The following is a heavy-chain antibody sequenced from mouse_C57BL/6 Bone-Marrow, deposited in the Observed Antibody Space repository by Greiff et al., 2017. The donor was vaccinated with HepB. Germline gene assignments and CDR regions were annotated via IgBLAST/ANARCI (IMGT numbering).Heavy chain of an antibody. CDR1: GYTFTSSW. Sequence: QVQLQQPGAELVKPGASVKMSCKASGYTFTSSWITWVKQWPGQGLEWIGDIYPGSGSTNYNEKFKSKATLTVDTSSSTAYMQLSSLTSEDSAVYYCARWEVDFDYWGQGTTLTVSS. CDR2: IYPGSGST. D-gene: IGHD1-3*01. CDR3: ARWEVDFDY. J-gene: IGHJ2*01. V-gene: IGHV1-55*01.